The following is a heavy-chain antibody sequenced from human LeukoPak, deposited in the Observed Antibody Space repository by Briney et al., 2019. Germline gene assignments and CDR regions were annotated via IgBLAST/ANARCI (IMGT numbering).Heavy chain of an antibody. D-gene: IGHD5-24*01. V-gene: IGHV1-69*13. CDR1: GGTFSSTT. Sequence: SVKVSCKASGGTFSSTTINWVRQAPGQGLEWMGGIIPIFGTANYAQKFQGRVTITADESTSTAYMELSSLRSEDTAVYYCARAEVEMATSYYFDYRGQGTLVTVSS. J-gene: IGHJ4*02. CDR3: ARAEVEMATSYYFDY. CDR2: IIPIFGTA.